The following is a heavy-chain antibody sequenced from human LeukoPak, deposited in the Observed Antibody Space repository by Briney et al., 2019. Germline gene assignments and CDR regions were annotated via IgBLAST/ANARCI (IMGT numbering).Heavy chain of an antibody. CDR3: VTTYGKSAVDH. Sequence: AETLSLTWTVSGVSITSWSDYWTWIRRPAGEGLEWIGFRHYSGSTYYNPALKSRLTISLDTSKNQFSLQLSSVTTADTAVYYCVTTYGKSAVDHWGQGTLVTVSS. J-gene: IGHJ4*02. D-gene: IGHD4-17*01. V-gene: IGHV4-61*01. CDR2: RHYSGST. CDR1: GVSITSWSDY.